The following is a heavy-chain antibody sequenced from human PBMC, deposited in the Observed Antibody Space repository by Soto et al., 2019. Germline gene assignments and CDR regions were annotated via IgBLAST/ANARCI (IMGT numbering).Heavy chain of an antibody. CDR2: ISYDGSNK. J-gene: IGHJ3*02. CDR3: AKDRSLSGSYYGYDAFDI. CDR1: GFTFSSYG. V-gene: IGHV3-30*18. D-gene: IGHD1-26*01. Sequence: QVQLVESGGGVVQPGRSLRLSCAASGFTFSSYGMHWVRQAPGKGLEWVAVISYDGSNKYYADSVKGRFTISRDNSKNTLYLQMNSLRAEDTAVYYCAKDRSLSGSYYGYDAFDIWGQGTMVTVSS.